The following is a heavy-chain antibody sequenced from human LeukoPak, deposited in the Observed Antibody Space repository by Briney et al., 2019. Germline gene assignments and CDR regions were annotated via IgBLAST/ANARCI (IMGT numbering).Heavy chain of an antibody. D-gene: IGHD4-17*01. CDR3: ARALRTTVTTDYYYYMDV. Sequence: ASVKVSCKASGYTFTSYDINWVRQATGQGLEWMGWMNPNSGNTGYAQKFQGRVTITRNTSISAAYMELSSLRSEDTAVYYCARALRTTVTTDYYYYMDVWGKGTTVTVSS. J-gene: IGHJ6*03. V-gene: IGHV1-8*03. CDR1: GYTFTSYD. CDR2: MNPNSGNT.